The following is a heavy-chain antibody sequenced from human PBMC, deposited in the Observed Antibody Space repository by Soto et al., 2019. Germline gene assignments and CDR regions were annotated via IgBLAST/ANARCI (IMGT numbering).Heavy chain of an antibody. D-gene: IGHD5-12*01. CDR1: GFTFSSYA. V-gene: IGHV3-23*01. J-gene: IGHJ4*02. CDR2: ISGSGGST. Sequence: EVQLLESGGGLVQPGGSLRLSWAASGFTFSSYAMSWVRQAPGKGLEWVSAISGSGGSTYYADSVKGRFTISRDNSKNTLYLQMNSLRAEDTAVYYCAKDRVATIERTDYWGQGTLVTVSS. CDR3: AKDRVATIERTDY.